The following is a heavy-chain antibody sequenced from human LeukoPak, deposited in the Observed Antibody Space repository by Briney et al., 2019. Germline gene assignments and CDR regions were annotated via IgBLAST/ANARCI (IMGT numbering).Heavy chain of an antibody. CDR1: GFTFSSYW. D-gene: IGHD3-22*01. J-gene: IGHJ4*02. V-gene: IGHV3-74*01. CDR3: ASGNYDSSGYYYGGVEGFDY. CDR2: INSDGSST. Sequence: GGSLRLSCAASGFTFSSYWMPWVRQAPGKGLVWVSRINSDGSSTSYADSVKGRFTISRDNAKNTLYLQMNSLRAEDTAVYYCASGNYDSSGYYYGGVEGFDYWGQGTLVTVSS.